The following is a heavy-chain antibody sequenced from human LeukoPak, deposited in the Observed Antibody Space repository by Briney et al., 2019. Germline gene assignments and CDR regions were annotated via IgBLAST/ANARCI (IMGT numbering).Heavy chain of an antibody. Sequence: ASVKVSCKASGYTFTGYYIHWVRQAPGQGLEWMGRINPNSGGTNYAQKSQGRVTMTRDTSISTAYMELSRLRSDDTAVYYCASGMGPIDSGSYLFDNWGQGTLVTVSS. CDR1: GYTFTGYY. D-gene: IGHD1-26*01. CDR3: ASGMGPIDSGSYLFDN. V-gene: IGHV1-2*06. CDR2: INPNSGGT. J-gene: IGHJ5*02.